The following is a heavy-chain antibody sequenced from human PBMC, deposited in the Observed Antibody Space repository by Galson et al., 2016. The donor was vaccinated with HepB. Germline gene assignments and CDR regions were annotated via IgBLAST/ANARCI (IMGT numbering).Heavy chain of an antibody. Sequence: QSGAEVKKPGESLKISCKGSGFSYISYWIGWVRQMPGKGLEWMGIIYPGDSDTRYSPPFQGQVTISADKSISTAYLQWSSLRASDTAMYYCVNSGSGSYSDPFEYWGQGTLVTVSS. CDR2: IYPGDSDT. V-gene: IGHV5-51*01. CDR1: GFSYISYW. D-gene: IGHD3-10*01. J-gene: IGHJ4*02. CDR3: VNSGSGSYSDPFEY.